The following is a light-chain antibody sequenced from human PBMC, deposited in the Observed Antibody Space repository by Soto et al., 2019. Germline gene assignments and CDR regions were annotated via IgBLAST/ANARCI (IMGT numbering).Light chain of an antibody. Sequence: QSSLTPPASVSGSPGQSITISCTGTNVDVGGYNYVSWYQHHPGKAPKLLIFEVSNRPSGVSNRFSGSKSGNTASLTISGLQSEDEADYYCASYTIKTTYVFGSGTKVTVL. CDR2: EVS. CDR1: NVDVGGYNY. V-gene: IGLV2-14*01. J-gene: IGLJ1*01. CDR3: ASYTIKTTYV.